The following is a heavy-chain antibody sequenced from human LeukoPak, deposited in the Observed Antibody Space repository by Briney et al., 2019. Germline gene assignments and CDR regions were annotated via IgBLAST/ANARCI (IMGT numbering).Heavy chain of an antibody. J-gene: IGHJ5*02. V-gene: IGHV3-74*01. Sequence: GGSLRLSCAASGFTFSSYWMHWVRQAPGKGLVWVSRINSDGSSTSYADSVKGRFTISRDNAKNTLYLQMNSLRAEDTAVYYCAREDYDFWSGYPEENWFDPWGQGTLVTVSS. CDR2: INSDGSST. D-gene: IGHD3-3*01. CDR3: AREDYDFWSGYPEENWFDP. CDR1: GFTFSSYW.